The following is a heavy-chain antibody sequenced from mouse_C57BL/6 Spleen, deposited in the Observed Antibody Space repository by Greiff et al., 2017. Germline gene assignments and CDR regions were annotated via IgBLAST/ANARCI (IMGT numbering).Heavy chain of an antibody. V-gene: IGHV1-66*01. D-gene: IGHD2-3*01. CDR1: GYSFTSYY. CDR3: ARDDGYPYYAMDY. CDR2: IYPGSGNT. Sequence: QVQLQQSGPELVKPGASVKISCKASGYSFTSYYIHWVKQRPGQGLEWIGWIYPGSGNTKYNEKFKGKATLTADTSSSTAYMQLSSLTSEDSAVYYCARDDGYPYYAMDYWGQGTSVTVSS. J-gene: IGHJ4*01.